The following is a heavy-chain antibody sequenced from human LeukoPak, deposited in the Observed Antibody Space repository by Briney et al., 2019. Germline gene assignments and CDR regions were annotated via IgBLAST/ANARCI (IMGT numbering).Heavy chain of an antibody. V-gene: IGHV4-39*01. CDR3: ARQDMIVVVIHYFDY. CDR1: GGSISSSSYY. D-gene: IGHD3-22*01. Sequence: SETLSLTCTVSGGSISSSSYYWGWIRQPPGKGLEWIGSIYYSGSTYYNPSLKSRVTISVNTSKNQFSLKLSSVTAADTAVYYCARQDMIVVVIHYFDYWGQGTLVTVSS. CDR2: IYYSGST. J-gene: IGHJ4*02.